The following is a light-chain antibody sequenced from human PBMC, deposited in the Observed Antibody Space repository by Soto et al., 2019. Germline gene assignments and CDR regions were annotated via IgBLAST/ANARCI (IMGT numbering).Light chain of an antibody. CDR1: QSISIY. Sequence: DFQMTQSPSSLSASVGDRVTITCRASQSISIYLNWYQQKPGKAPTLLIYAASSLQSGVPPRFSASGSGTDFTLTISSLQPEDFATYYCQQSYTTLGTFGQGTKVEIK. CDR3: QQSYTTLGT. V-gene: IGKV1-39*01. CDR2: AAS. J-gene: IGKJ1*01.